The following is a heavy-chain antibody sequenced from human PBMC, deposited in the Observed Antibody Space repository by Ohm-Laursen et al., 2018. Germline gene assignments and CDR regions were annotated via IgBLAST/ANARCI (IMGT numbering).Heavy chain of an antibody. Sequence: SVKVSCNASGYTFTSYGLTWVRQAPGQGLEWMGWISAYSGNTNYAQKLQGRVTMTTDTATSTAYMELRSLRSDDTAVYYCAKDYRGYSKPIEFWGQGTQVTVSS. CDR1: GYTFTSYG. CDR3: AKDYRGYSKPIEF. D-gene: IGHD3-22*01. J-gene: IGHJ4*02. CDR2: ISAYSGNT. V-gene: IGHV1-18*01.